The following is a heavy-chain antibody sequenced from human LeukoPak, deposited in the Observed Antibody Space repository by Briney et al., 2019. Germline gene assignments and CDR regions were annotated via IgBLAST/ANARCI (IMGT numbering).Heavy chain of an antibody. CDR2: ISAYNGNT. CDR1: GYTFTSYD. V-gene: IGHV1-18*01. CDR3: AREPIYGSGSQFDY. Sequence: ASVKVSCKASGYTFTSYDINWVRQATGQGLEWMGWISAYNGNTNYAQKLQGRVTMTTDTSTSTAYMELRSLRSDDTAVYYCAREPIYGSGSQFDYWGQGTLVTVSS. D-gene: IGHD3-10*01. J-gene: IGHJ4*02.